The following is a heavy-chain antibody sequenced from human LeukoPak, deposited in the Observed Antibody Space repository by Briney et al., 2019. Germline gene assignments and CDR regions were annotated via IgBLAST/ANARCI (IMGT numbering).Heavy chain of an antibody. CDR2: ISSSSSYI. D-gene: IGHD6-13*01. J-gene: IGHJ4*02. Sequence: PGGSLRLSCAASGFTFSSYSMNWVRQAPGKGLEWVSSISSSSSYIYYAESVKGRFTISRDNAKNSLYLQMNSLRAEDTAVYYCARQYSSSWFHFDYWGQGTLVTASS. CDR3: ARQYSSSWFHFDY. CDR1: GFTFSSYS. V-gene: IGHV3-21*01.